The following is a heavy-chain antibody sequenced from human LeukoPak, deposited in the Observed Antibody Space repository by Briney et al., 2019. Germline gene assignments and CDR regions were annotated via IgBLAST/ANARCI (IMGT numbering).Heavy chain of an antibody. J-gene: IGHJ4*01. D-gene: IGHD2-21*02. CDR1: GFTVSRFG. Sequence: GGSLRLSCAASGFTVSRFGMHWVRQAPGKGLEWEAVIWFDGSSTYYADSVKGRFTISRDNSKNMLYLQMNSLRVEDTGVYFCARDSAPYCGGDCYFDYWGHGTLVTVSS. CDR3: ARDSAPYCGGDCYFDY. V-gene: IGHV3-33*01. CDR2: IWFDGSST.